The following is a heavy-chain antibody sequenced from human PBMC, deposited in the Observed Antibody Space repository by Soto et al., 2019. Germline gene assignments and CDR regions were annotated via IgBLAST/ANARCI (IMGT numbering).Heavy chain of an antibody. CDR3: ARDADYYDSSGYYPP. J-gene: IGHJ5*02. CDR2: ISSSSSTI. D-gene: IGHD3-22*01. Sequence: EVQLVESGGGLVQPGGSLRLSCAASGFTFSSYSMNWVRQAPVKGLEWVSYISSSSSTIYYADSVKGRFTISRDNAKNSLYLQMTSLRDEDTAVYYCARDADYYDSSGYYPPWGQGTLVTVSS. V-gene: IGHV3-48*02. CDR1: GFTFSSYS.